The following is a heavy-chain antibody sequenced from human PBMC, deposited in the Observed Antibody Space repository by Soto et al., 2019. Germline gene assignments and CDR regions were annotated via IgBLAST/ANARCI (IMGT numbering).Heavy chain of an antibody. CDR3: ARAMSGRYNTYYNWFDP. V-gene: IGHV6-1*01. J-gene: IGHJ5*02. D-gene: IGHD1-26*01. CDR2: TYYRSKWYN. Sequence: SSETLSLTCAISGYSVSTNSSAWHWIRPSPSRGLEWLGRTYYRSKWYNDYAVSVKSRITINPDTSKNQFSLQLNSVTPEDTAVYYCARAMSGRYNTYYNWFDPWGQGTLVTVSS. CDR1: GYSVSTNSSA.